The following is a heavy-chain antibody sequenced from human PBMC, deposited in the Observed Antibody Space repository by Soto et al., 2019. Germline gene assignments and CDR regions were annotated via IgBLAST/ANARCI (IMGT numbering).Heavy chain of an antibody. V-gene: IGHV5-10-1*01. J-gene: IGHJ6*02. Sequence: ESLKISCKGSGYNFDTYWINWVRQMPGKGLEWMGRIDPGDSKTKYSPSLEGHITISVDKSINTTYLQWRSLKASDTAIYYCARRIAAAGGYYYYAFDVWGQGTAVTVSS. CDR1: GYNFDTYW. CDR3: ARRIAAAGGYYYYAFDV. D-gene: IGHD6-13*01. CDR2: IDPGDSKT.